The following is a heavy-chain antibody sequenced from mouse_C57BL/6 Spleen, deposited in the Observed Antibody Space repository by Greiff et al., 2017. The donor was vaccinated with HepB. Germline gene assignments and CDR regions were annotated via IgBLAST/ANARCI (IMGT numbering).Heavy chain of an antibody. CDR2: IYPSDSET. D-gene: IGHD1-1*01. V-gene: IGHV1-61*01. CDR1: GYTFTSYW. J-gene: IGHJ2*01. CDR3: ARVDYYDSSYVDY. Sequence: QVQLQQPGAELVRPGSSVKLSCKASGYTFTSYWMDWVKQRPGQGLEWIGNIYPSDSETHYNQKFKDKATLTVDKSSSTAYMHLSSLTSEDSAVYYCARVDYYDSSYVDYWGQGTTLTVSS.